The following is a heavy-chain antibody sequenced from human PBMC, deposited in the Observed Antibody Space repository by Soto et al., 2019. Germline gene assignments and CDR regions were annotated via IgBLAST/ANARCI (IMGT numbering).Heavy chain of an antibody. V-gene: IGHV3-23*01. J-gene: IGHJ6*02. CDR1: GFTFSSYA. CDR2: ITGSGDNT. D-gene: IGHD6-6*01. CDR3: AKGGHSSSCYYYGMGF. Sequence: EVQLLESGGGLVQPGGSLRLSCAASGFTFSSYAMSWVRQAPGKGLEWVSGITGSGDNTYYADSVKGRFTISRDNPKNTLYLQMNSLRVEETAVYYCAKGGHSSSCYYYGMGFWGQGTTVTVSS.